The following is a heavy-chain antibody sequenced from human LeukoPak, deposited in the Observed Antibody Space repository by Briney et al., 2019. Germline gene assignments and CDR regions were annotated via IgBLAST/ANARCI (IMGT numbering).Heavy chain of an antibody. J-gene: IGHJ4*02. CDR1: GFTFNDYA. CDR2: ITARTNSV. CDR3: VKSSTTMVLNYYDL. V-gene: IGHV3-23*05. D-gene: IGHD5-18*01. Sequence: GGSLRLSCAASGFTFNDYAMAWVRQAPGTGLQWVSSITARTNSVHYVDSVKGRFTISRDNSRNTVYLQMYSLRDVDTAIYYCVKSSTTMVLNYYDLWGQGTLVHVSS.